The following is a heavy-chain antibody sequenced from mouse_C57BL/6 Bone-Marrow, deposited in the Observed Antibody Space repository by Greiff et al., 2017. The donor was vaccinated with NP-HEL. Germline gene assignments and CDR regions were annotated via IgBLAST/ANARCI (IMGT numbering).Heavy chain of an antibody. CDR3: ARFWISYYYAMYY. CDR1: GYTFTSYG. J-gene: IGHJ4*01. V-gene: IGHV1-81*01. CDR2: IYPRSGNT. Sequence: QVQLQQSGAELARPGASVKLSCKASGYTFTSYGISWVKQRTGQGLEWIGEIYPRSGNTYYNEKFKGKATLTADKSSSTAYMELRSLTSEDSAVYFCARFWISYYYAMYYWGQGTSVTVSS.